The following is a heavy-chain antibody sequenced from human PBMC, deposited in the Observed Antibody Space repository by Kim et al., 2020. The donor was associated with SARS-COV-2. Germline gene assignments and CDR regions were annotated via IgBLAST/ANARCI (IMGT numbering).Heavy chain of an antibody. Sequence: RFTIYRDNSKNTLYLQMNSLRAEDTAVYYCAKDVAEYSSFSYFYYYGMDVWGQGTTVTVSS. D-gene: IGHD6-6*01. J-gene: IGHJ6*02. CDR3: AKDVAEYSSFSYFYYYGMDV. V-gene: IGHV3-23*01.